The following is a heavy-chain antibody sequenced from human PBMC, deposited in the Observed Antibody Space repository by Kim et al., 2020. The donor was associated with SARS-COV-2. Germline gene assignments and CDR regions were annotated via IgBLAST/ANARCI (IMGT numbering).Heavy chain of an antibody. CDR2: ISSSSSYI. Sequence: GGSLRLSCAASGFTFSSYSMNWVRQAPGKGLEWVSSISSSSSYIYYADSVKGRFTISRDNAKNSLYLQMNSLRAEDTAVYYCARDPKYYYDSSGYSSNWFGPWGQGTLVTVSS. V-gene: IGHV3-21*01. CDR1: GFTFSSYS. D-gene: IGHD3-22*01. CDR3: ARDPKYYYDSSGYSSNWFGP. J-gene: IGHJ5*02.